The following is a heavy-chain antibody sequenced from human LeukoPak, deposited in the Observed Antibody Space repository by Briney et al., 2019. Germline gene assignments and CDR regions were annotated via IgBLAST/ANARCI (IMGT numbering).Heavy chain of an antibody. V-gene: IGHV3-33*01. CDR2: IWYDGSNK. D-gene: IGHD2-2*01. CDR3: ARADYQLLSPSYNWFDP. Sequence: PGRSLRLSCAASGFTFSSYGMHWVRQAPGKGLEWVAVIWYDGSNKYYADSVKGRFTISRVNSKNTLYLQMNSLRAEDTAVYYCARADYQLLSPSYNWFDPWGQGILVTVSS. J-gene: IGHJ5*02. CDR1: GFTFSSYG.